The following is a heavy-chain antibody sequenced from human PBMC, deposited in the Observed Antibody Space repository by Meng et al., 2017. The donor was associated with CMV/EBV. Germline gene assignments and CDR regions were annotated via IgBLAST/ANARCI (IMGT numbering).Heavy chain of an antibody. CDR3: AGGGGICSGGSCYPLGYYGMDV. D-gene: IGHD2-15*01. Sequence: GSLRLSCTVSGGSISSYYWSWIRQPPGKGLEWIGYIYYSGSTNYNPSLKSRVTISVDTSKNQFSLKLSSVTAADTPVYYCAGGGGICSGGSCYPLGYYGMDVWGQGTTVTVSS. J-gene: IGHJ6*02. CDR2: IYYSGST. V-gene: IGHV4-59*01. CDR1: GGSISSYY.